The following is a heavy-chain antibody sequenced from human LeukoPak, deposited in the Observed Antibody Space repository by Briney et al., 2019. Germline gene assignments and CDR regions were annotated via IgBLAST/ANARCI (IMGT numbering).Heavy chain of an antibody. CDR1: GYTFTGYY. J-gene: IGHJ4*02. CDR3: ARDYGDYVADY. Sequence: EASVKVSCKASGYTFTGYYMHWVRQAPGQGLEWMGWINPNSGGTNYAQKFQGRVTMTRDTSISTAYMELSSLRSEDTAVYYCARDYGDYVADYWGQGTLVTVSS. CDR2: INPNSGGT. D-gene: IGHD4-17*01. V-gene: IGHV1-2*02.